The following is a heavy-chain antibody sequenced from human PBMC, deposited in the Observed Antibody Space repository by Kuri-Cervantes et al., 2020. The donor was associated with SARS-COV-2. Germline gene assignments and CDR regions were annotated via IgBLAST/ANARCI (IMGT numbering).Heavy chain of an antibody. CDR1: GFTFSSYG. Sequence: GESLKISCAASGFTFSSYGMYWVRQAPGKGLEWVAFIRYDGSNKYYADSVKGRFTISRDNSKNTLYLQMNSLRAEDTDVYYCTKVDYCSGGSCYPGGAFDIWGQGTMVTVSS. CDR2: IRYDGSNK. CDR3: TKVDYCSGGSCYPGGAFDI. D-gene: IGHD2-15*01. J-gene: IGHJ3*02. V-gene: IGHV3-30*02.